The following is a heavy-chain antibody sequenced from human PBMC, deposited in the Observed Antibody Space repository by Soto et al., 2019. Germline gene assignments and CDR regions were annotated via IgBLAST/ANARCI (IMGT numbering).Heavy chain of an antibody. V-gene: IGHV3-23*01. CDR2: ISGSGGST. CDR3: HVYGTYYYYGMDV. J-gene: IGHJ6*02. CDR1: GFTFSSYA. Sequence: GGSLRLSCAASGFTFSSYAMSWVRQAPGKGLECVSAISGSGGSTYYADSVKGRFTISRDNSKNTLYLQMNSLRAEDTAVYYCHVYGTYYYYGMDVWGQGTTVTVSS. D-gene: IGHD4-17*01.